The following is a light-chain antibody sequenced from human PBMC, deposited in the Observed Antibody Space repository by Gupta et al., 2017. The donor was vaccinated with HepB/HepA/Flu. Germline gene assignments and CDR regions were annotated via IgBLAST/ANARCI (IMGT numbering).Light chain of an antibody. V-gene: IGLV2-14*03. CDR1: CSDFGDFDD. Sequence: ALTHPPSVSGSPGQSITISCTGTCSDFGDFDDVAWYRQHPGRAPKLLISDVNNRPSGVSGRFSGSKSGNTASLTIAGLQAEDEDDYYCSSCTYTPTLVVFGGGTKVTVL. J-gene: IGLJ2*01. CDR3: SSCTYTPTLVV. CDR2: DVN.